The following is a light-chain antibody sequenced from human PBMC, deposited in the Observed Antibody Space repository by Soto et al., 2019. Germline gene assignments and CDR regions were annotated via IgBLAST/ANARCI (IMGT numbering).Light chain of an antibody. CDR3: QQYNSYLYT. J-gene: IGKJ2*01. CDR1: QSISSW. Sequence: IQMTHSPSTLSASVVDRVTITCRASQSISSWLAWYQQKPGKAPKLLIYKASSLESGVPSRFSGSGSGTEFTLTISSLQPDDFATYYCQQYNSYLYTFGQGTKLEIK. V-gene: IGKV1-5*03. CDR2: KAS.